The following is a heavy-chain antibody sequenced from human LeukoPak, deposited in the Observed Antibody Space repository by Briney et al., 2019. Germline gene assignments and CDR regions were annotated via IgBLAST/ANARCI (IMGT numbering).Heavy chain of an antibody. CDR1: GFSFSSYE. CDR2: ITGSSDGK. J-gene: IGHJ6*03. V-gene: IGHV3-48*03. CDR3: ARGPYASGGYFSGGYYYYMDV. Sequence: GGSLRLSCSASGFSFSSYEMNWVRQAPGKGLEWISYITGSSDGKYYADSVKGRFTISRDNAKNSLYLQMNSLRAEDTAVYYCARGPYASGGYFSGGYYYYMDVWGKGTTVTISS. D-gene: IGHD3-10*01.